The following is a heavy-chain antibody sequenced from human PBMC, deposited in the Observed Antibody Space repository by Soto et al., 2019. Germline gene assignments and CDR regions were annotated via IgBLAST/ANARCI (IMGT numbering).Heavy chain of an antibody. D-gene: IGHD6-6*01. CDR2: IIPIFGTA. Sequence: QVQLVQSGAEVKKPGSSVKVSCKASGGTFSSYAISWVRQAPGQGLEWMGGIIPIFGTANYAQKFQGRVTITADKSTSTAYMELSSLRSEDTAVYYCARGKAARPTESGPYYYYGMDVWGQGTTVTVSS. J-gene: IGHJ6*02. CDR1: GGTFSSYA. V-gene: IGHV1-69*06. CDR3: ARGKAARPTESGPYYYYGMDV.